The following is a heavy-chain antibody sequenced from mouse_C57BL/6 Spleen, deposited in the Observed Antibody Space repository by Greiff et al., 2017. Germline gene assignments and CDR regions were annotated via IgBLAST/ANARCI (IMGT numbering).Heavy chain of an antibody. CDR1: GFSLTSYG. D-gene: IGHD1-1*01. CDR2: IWGGGST. V-gene: IGHV2-9*01. Sequence: VKLMESGPGLVAPSQSLSITCTVSGFSLTSYGVAWVRQPPGKGLEWLGVIWGGGSTNYNSALMSRLSISKDNSKSQVFLKMNSLQTDDTAMYYCAKRGRSIHWYFDVWGTGTTVTVSS. CDR3: AKRGRSIHWYFDV. J-gene: IGHJ1*03.